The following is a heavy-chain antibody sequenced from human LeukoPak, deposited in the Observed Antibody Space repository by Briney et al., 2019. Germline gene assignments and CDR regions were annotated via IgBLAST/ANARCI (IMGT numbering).Heavy chain of an antibody. CDR3: TRHMSAFDI. CDR1: GFTFSGSA. V-gene: IGHV3-73*01. CDR2: IRSEANSYAT. J-gene: IGHJ3*02. Sequence: GGSLRLSCAASGFTFSGSAMHWVRQASGKGLEWVGRIRSEANSYATAYAASVKGRFTISRDDSKNTAYLQMNSLKTEDTAVYYCTRHMSAFDIWGQGTMVTVSS. D-gene: IGHD3-16*01.